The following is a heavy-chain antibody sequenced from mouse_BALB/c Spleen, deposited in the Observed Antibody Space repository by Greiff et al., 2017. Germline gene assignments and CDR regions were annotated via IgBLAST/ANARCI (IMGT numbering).Heavy chain of an antibody. CDR2: INPSTGYT. V-gene: IGHV1-7*01. CDR3: ARYDGYYLYAMDY. CDR1: GYTFTSYW. J-gene: IGHJ4*01. Sequence: QVQLQQSGAELAKPGASVKMSCKASGYTFTSYWMHWVKQRPGQGLEWIGYINPSTGYTEYNQKFKDKATLTADKSSSTAYMQLSSLTSEDSAVYYCARYDGYYLYAMDYWGQGTSVTVSS. D-gene: IGHD2-3*01.